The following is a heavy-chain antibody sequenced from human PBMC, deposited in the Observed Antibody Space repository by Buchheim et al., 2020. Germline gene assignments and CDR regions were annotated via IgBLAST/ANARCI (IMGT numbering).Heavy chain of an antibody. CDR3: AKDWGYCSGGSCYSEVYYYYGMDV. CDR1: GFTFSSYG. CDR2: ISYDGSNK. D-gene: IGHD2-15*01. V-gene: IGHV3-30*18. Sequence: QVQLVESGGCVVQPGRSLRLSCAASGFTFSSYGMHWVRQAPGKGLEWVAVISYDGSNKYYADSVKGRFTISRDNSKNTLYLQMNSLRAEDTAVYYCAKDWGYCSGGSCYSEVYYYYGMDVWGQGTT. J-gene: IGHJ6*02.